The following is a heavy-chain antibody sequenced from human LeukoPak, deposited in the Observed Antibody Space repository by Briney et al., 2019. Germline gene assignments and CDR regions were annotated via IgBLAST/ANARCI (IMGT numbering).Heavy chain of an antibody. CDR2: INPNSGGT. D-gene: IGHD6-19*01. V-gene: IGHV1-2*04. Sequence: SVKVSCKASGYTFTGYYMHWVRQAPGQGLEWMGWINPNSGGTNYAQKFQGWVTMTRDTSISTAYMELSRLRSDDTAVYYCARAEQAVAGVFDYWGQGTLVTVSS. J-gene: IGHJ4*02. CDR3: ARAEQAVAGVFDY. CDR1: GYTFTGYY.